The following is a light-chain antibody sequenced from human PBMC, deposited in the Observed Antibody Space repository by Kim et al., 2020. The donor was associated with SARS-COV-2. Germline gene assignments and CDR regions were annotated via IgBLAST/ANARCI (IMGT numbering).Light chain of an antibody. V-gene: IGLV1-44*01. CDR1: NSNIRNND. CDR3: ASWDDSLNGWV. CDR2: SNN. J-gene: IGLJ3*02. Sequence: GQSVTISCSGSNSNIRNNDVNGYQHLPGTAPKLLIYSNNQRPSGVPDRFSGSKSGTSASLAISGLQSEDEADYYCASWDDSLNGWVFGGGTQLTVL.